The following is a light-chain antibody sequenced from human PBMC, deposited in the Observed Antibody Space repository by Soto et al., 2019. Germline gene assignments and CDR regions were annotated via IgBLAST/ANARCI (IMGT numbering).Light chain of an antibody. J-gene: IGLJ1*01. V-gene: IGLV1-47*01. CDR2: MND. CDR1: TSNILRNY. CDR3: ASCDDSLSGYV. Sequence: QSVLTQPPSASGNPGQRLTISCSGSTSNILRNYVYWYRQFPGTAPRLLISMNDQRPSGVPDRFSGSKSGTSASLAISGLRSEDEADYYCASCDDSLSGYVFGTAPKVTVL.